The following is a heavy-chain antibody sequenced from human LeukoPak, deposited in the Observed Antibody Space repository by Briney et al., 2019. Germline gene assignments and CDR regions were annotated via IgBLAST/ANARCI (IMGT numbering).Heavy chain of an antibody. Sequence: SETLSLTCAVYGGSFSGDFWSWIRQSPGKGLEWIGEINHGGSTTYNPSLQSRVTMSVDTSKNHFSLNLRSVTAADTAVYYCARVTDWNDLDYWGQGTLVTVSS. CDR2: INHGGST. D-gene: IGHD1-1*01. CDR3: ARVTDWNDLDY. CDR1: GGSFSGDF. J-gene: IGHJ4*02. V-gene: IGHV4-34*01.